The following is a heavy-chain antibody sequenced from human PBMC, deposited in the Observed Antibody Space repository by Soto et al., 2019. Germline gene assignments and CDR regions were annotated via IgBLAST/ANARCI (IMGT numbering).Heavy chain of an antibody. D-gene: IGHD1-26*01. CDR2: ISAYNGNT. Sequence: ASVKVSCKASGYTFTSYGISWVRQAPGQGLEWMGWISAYNGNTNYAQKLQGRVTMTTDTSTSTAYMELRSLRSDDTAVYYCAREGSWREGYIGRLGYYYGMDVWGQGTTVTVSS. CDR1: GYTFTSYG. CDR3: AREGSWREGYIGRLGYYYGMDV. J-gene: IGHJ6*02. V-gene: IGHV1-18*01.